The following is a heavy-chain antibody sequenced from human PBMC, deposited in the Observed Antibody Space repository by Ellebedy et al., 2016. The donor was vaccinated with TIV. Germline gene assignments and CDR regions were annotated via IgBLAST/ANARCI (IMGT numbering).Heavy chain of an antibody. J-gene: IGHJ4*02. V-gene: IGHV1-69*13. D-gene: IGHD3-22*01. CDR2: IIPIFGTA. CDR3: ARGDYYDSRNLDY. CDR1: GGTFSSYA. Sequence: ASVKVSCKVSGGTFSSYAISWVRQAPGQGLEWMGGIIPIFGTANYAQKFQGRVTITADESTSTAYMELSSPRSEDKAVYYCARGDYYDSRNLDYWGQGTLVTVSS.